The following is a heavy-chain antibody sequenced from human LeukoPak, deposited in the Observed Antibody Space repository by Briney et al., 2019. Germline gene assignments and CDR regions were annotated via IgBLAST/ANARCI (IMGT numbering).Heavy chain of an antibody. J-gene: IGHJ4*02. D-gene: IGHD5-18*01. V-gene: IGHV3-30-3*01. Sequence: GGSLRLSCAASGFTFSSYAMHWVRHAPGKGLEWVAVISYDGSNKYYADSVKGRFTISRDNSKNTLYLQMNSLRAEDTAVYYCARDLTLYSYGSSVDYWGQGTLVTVSS. CDR1: GFTFSSYA. CDR3: ARDLTLYSYGSSVDY. CDR2: ISYDGSNK.